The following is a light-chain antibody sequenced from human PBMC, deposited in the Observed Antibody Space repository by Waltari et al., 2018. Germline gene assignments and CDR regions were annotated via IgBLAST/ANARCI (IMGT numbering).Light chain of an antibody. Sequence: QSVLTQPPSISAAAGQTVTISCSGTRSNIGDYSVSWYQQVPETAPKILISDNFKRHSGVSDRFSGSKSGTSATLVITGLQTGDEADYFCGTWDASLTAWVFGGGTRLSVL. CDR3: GTWDASLTAWV. J-gene: IGLJ3*02. CDR2: DNF. V-gene: IGLV1-51*01. CDR1: RSNIGDYS.